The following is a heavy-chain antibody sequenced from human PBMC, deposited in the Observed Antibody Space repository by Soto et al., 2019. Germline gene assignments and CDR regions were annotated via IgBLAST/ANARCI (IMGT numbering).Heavy chain of an antibody. Sequence: VGSLRLSCAASGFTFNNSDMNWFRQVRVNGLEWLSYINSGGGTKYYADSVKGRFTISRDNAKNSLYLQLNSLRAEDTAVYYCARTECDSTNCFTAYYAYGLDVWGQGTTVTVSS. CDR1: GFTFNNSD. V-gene: IGHV3-48*03. CDR2: INSGGGTK. J-gene: IGHJ6*02. D-gene: IGHD2-2*02. CDR3: ARTECDSTNCFTAYYAYGLDV.